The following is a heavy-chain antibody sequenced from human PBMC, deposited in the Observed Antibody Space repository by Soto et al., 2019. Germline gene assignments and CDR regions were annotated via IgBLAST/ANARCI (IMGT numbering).Heavy chain of an antibody. CDR1: GGSISGHY. CDR3: ARGGLSPYDS. CDR2: IFYSGST. J-gene: IGHJ4*02. V-gene: IGHV4-59*11. Sequence: PSETLSLTCRISGGSISGHYWTWIRQPPGKGLEWIGYIFYSGSTNYNPSLKSRVTISVDISENQFSLELTSVTAADTAVYFCARGGLSPYDSWGQGTLVTVSS.